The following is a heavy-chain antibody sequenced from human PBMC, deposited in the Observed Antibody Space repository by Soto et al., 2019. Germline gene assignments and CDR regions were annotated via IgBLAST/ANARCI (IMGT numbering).Heavy chain of an antibody. CDR2: INYRGTT. V-gene: IGHV4-31*03. CDR3: ARDAPGVAPY. CDR1: GGSIINGDTY. J-gene: IGHJ4*02. Sequence: QVQLQESGPGLVKPSQTLSLTCTVSGGSIINGDTYLNWIRQHPEKGLEWMGYINYRGTTNYNPGLKGRILISIDTSKNQFSLRLTSVTAADTAVYYCARDAPGVAPYWGQGTLVTVSS. D-gene: IGHD2-15*01.